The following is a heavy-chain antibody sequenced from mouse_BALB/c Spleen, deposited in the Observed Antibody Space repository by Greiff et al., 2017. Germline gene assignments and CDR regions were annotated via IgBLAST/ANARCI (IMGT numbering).Heavy chain of an antibody. D-gene: IGHD1-1*01. CDR2: IYPGSGNT. CDR3: ARGRDFDYYGSTWYFDV. CDR1: GYTFTDYY. J-gene: IGHJ1*01. V-gene: IGHV1-84*02. Sequence: QVQLQQSGPELVKPGASVKISCKASGYTFTDYYINWVKQKPGQGLEWIGWIYPGSGNTKYNEKFKGKATLTVDTSSSTAYMQLSSLTSEDTAVYFCARGRDFDYYGSTWYFDVWGAGTTVTVSS.